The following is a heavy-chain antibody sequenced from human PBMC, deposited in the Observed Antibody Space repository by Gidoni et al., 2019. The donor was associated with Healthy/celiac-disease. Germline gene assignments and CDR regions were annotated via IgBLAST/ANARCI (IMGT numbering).Heavy chain of an antibody. J-gene: IGHJ2*01. V-gene: IGHV5-10-1*01. CDR2: IDPSDSYT. CDR1: GYSFTSYW. Sequence: EVQLVQSGAEVKKPGESLRTSCTGSGYSFTSYWISWVRQMPGKGLEWMGRIDPSDSYTNYSPSFQGHVTISADKSISTAYLQWSSLKASDTAMYYCARRGYCSSTSCYDWYFDLWGRGTLVTVSS. CDR3: ARRGYCSSTSCYDWYFDL. D-gene: IGHD2-2*01.